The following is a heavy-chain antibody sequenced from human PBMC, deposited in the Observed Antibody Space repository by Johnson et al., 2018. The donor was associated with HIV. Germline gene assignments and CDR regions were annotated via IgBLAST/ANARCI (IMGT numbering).Heavy chain of an antibody. CDR1: GFTFSNYA. CDR3: ARAQGDRGAYDTFDI. D-gene: IGHD3-10*01. J-gene: IGHJ3*02. CDR2: ISYDGSDK. Sequence: QVQLVESGGGVVQPGTSLRLSCTASGFTFSNYAMHWVRQAPGKGLEWVAVISYDGSDKYYADSVKGRFTISRDNSKNTLFLQMNSLRTEDTAVYYCARAQGDRGAYDTFDIWGQGTMVTLSS. V-gene: IGHV3-30*04.